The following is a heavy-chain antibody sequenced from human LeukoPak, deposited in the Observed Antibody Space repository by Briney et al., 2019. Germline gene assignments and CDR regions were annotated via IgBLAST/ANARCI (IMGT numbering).Heavy chain of an antibody. J-gene: IGHJ4*02. V-gene: IGHV5-51*01. CDR1: GYSFTSYW. Sequence: GESLKISCKGSGYSFTSYWIGWVRQMPGKGLEWMGVIYPGDSDTRYSPSFQGQVTISADKSISTAYLQWSSLKASDTAMYYCARPRYYDSSGYSPFDYWGQGTLVTVSS. D-gene: IGHD3-22*01. CDR3: ARPRYYDSSGYSPFDY. CDR2: IYPGDSDT.